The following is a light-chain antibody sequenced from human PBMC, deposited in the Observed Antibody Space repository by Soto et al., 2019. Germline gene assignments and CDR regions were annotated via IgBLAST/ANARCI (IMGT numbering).Light chain of an antibody. V-gene: IGKV1-39*01. Sequence: DIQMTQSPSSLSASVGDRVTITCRASESIGSYLNWYQLKPGKAPNLLIYAASFLQSGVPSRFSGSGSGTHFTLTISSLQPEDFATYHCQQSYSAPLPFGQGTKLQI. J-gene: IGKJ2*01. CDR1: ESIGSY. CDR3: QQSYSAPLP. CDR2: AAS.